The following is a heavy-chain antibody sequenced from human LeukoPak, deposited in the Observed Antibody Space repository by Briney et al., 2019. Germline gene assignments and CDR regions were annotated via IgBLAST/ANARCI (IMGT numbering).Heavy chain of an antibody. D-gene: IGHD3-9*01. CDR1: GFTFDDYA. CDR3: AKGAYDILTGYIDY. CDR2: ISWNSGSI. Sequence: PGRSLRLSCAASGFTFDDYAMHWVRQAPGKGLEWGSGISWNSGSIGYADSVKGRFTISRDNAKNSLYLQMNSLRAEDTALYYWAKGAYDILTGYIDYWGQGTLVTVSS. V-gene: IGHV3-9*01. J-gene: IGHJ4*02.